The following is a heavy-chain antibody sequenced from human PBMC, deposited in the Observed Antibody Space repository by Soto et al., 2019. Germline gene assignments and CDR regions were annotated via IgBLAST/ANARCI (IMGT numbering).Heavy chain of an antibody. D-gene: IGHD2-2*01. V-gene: IGHV1-58*02. CDR2: IVVGSGHT. CDR1: GFTFTSSA. CDR3: AAASSTSGGYYGMDV. Sequence: GASVKVSCKTSGFTFTSSAMQWVRQARGQRLEWIGWIVVGSGHTNYAQKFQERVTITRDMSTSTAYMELSSLRSEDTAMYYCAAASSTSGGYYGMDVWGKGTTVTVSS. J-gene: IGHJ6*04.